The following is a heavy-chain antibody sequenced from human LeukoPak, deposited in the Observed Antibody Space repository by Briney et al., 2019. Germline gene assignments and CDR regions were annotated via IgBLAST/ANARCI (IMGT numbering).Heavy chain of an antibody. D-gene: IGHD3-10*01. CDR3: AREDYGSGSPLDY. CDR2: ISASGTTI. Sequence: PGGSLRLSCAASGFSFSSYEMNWVRQAPGKGLEWVSYISASGTTIYYADSVKGRFTISRDNAEKSLYLQMNSLRAEDTAVYYCAREDYGSGSPLDYWGQGTLVTVSS. V-gene: IGHV3-48*03. CDR1: GFSFSSYE. J-gene: IGHJ4*02.